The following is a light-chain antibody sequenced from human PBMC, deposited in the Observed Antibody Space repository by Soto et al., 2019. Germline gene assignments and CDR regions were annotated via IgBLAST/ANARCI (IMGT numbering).Light chain of an antibody. J-gene: IGKJ2*01. V-gene: IGKV1-5*01. CDR1: QSISSW. Sequence: DLQMTQSPSTLSASVGDRVTITCRASQSISSWLAWYQQKPGKAPKLLIYDASSLESGVPSRFSGSGSGTEFTLTISSLQPDDFATYSCQQYNSYPYTFGQGTKLEIK. CDR3: QQYNSYPYT. CDR2: DAS.